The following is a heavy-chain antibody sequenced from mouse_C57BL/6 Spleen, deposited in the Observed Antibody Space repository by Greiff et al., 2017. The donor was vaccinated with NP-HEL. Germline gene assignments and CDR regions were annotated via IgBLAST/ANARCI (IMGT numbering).Heavy chain of an antibody. CDR3: ARSTLITTVVAHWYFDV. Sequence: EVQLQQSVAELVRPGASVKLSCTASGFNIKNPYMHWVKQRPEQGLEWIGRIDPANGNTKYAPKFQGKATITADTSSNTAYLQLSSLTSEDTAIYYCARSTLITTVVAHWYFDVWGTGTTVTVSS. V-gene: IGHV14-3*01. CDR1: GFNIKNPY. CDR2: IDPANGNT. J-gene: IGHJ1*03. D-gene: IGHD1-1*01.